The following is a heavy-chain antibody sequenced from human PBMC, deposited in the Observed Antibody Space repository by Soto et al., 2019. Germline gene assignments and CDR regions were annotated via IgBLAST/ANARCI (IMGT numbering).Heavy chain of an antibody. CDR2: SYSSGST. D-gene: IGHD3-10*01. J-gene: IGHJ4*01. Sequence: SETLSLTCTVSGGSISSYYWSWIRQPPGKGLEWLGYSYSSGSTNYNPSLKSRVSISLDTSKNQFSLKLTSVTAADTAVYYCTRGSHFYHFDYSAHRTLVTVSS. CDR3: TRGSHFYHFDY. CDR1: GGSISSYY. V-gene: IGHV4-59*01.